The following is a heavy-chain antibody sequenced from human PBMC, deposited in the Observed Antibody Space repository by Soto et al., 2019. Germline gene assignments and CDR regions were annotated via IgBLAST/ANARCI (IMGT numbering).Heavy chain of an antibody. D-gene: IGHD2-15*01. Sequence: EVQLVESGGGLVQPGGSLRLSCAASGFTFSSYWMHWVRQAPGKGLVWVSRINSDGSSTSYADSVKGRFTISRDNAKNTLYLQMNSLRAEDTAVYYCARWGHPRQYCSGGSCWNFDYWGQGTLVTVSS. J-gene: IGHJ4*02. CDR3: ARWGHPRQYCSGGSCWNFDY. CDR2: INSDGSST. V-gene: IGHV3-74*01. CDR1: GFTFSSYW.